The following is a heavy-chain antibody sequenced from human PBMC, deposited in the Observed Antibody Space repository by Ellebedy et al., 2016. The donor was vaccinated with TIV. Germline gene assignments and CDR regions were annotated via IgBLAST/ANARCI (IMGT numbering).Heavy chain of an antibody. Sequence: ASMKVSCXASGYTFTSYGISWVRQAPGQGLEWMGWISAYNGNTNYAQKLQGRVTMTTDTSTSTAYMELRSLRSDDTAVYYCARGPKVHSSGYYGRTFVDYWGQGTLVTVSS. D-gene: IGHD3-22*01. CDR1: GYTFTSYG. J-gene: IGHJ4*02. CDR2: ISAYNGNT. CDR3: ARGPKVHSSGYYGRTFVDY. V-gene: IGHV1-18*01.